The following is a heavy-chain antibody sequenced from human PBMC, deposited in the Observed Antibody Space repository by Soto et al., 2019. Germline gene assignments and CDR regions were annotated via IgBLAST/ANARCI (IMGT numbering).Heavy chain of an antibody. V-gene: IGHV1-69*13. D-gene: IGHD3-10*01. Sequence: ASVKVSCKASGGTFSSYAISWVRQAPGQGLEWMGGIIPIFGTANYAQKFQGRVTITADESTSTAYMELSSLRSEDTAVYYCAADYRLLWFGELYGMDVWGQGTTVTVSS. J-gene: IGHJ6*02. CDR1: GGTFSSYA. CDR3: AADYRLLWFGELYGMDV. CDR2: IIPIFGTA.